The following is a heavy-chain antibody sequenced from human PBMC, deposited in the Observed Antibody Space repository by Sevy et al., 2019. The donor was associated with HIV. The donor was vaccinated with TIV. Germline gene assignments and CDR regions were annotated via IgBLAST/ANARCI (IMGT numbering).Heavy chain of an antibody. CDR1: GFTFSSQA. Sequence: GGSLRLSRAASGFTFSSQAMSWVRQSPGKGQKWVSIISASGDHTYYADSVKGRFTISRDNSKNTLYLQMNGLRAEDTAVYYCAIEGTHRRRDYGGRGTLVTVSS. CDR2: ISASGDHT. CDR3: AIEGTHRRRDY. V-gene: IGHV3-23*01. J-gene: IGHJ4*02.